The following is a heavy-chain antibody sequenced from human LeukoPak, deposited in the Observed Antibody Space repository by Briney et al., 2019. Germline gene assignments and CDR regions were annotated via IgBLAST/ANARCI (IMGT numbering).Heavy chain of an antibody. Sequence: GGSLRLSCAASGFTVSSNYMSWVRQAPGKGLEWVSVIYSGGSTYYADSVKGRFTISRDNSKNSLYLQMNSLRAEDTAVYYCARDRVLSSGWYLRFDYWGQGTLVTVSS. CDR1: GFTVSSNY. CDR3: ARDRVLSSGWYLRFDY. D-gene: IGHD6-19*01. CDR2: IYSGGST. J-gene: IGHJ4*02. V-gene: IGHV3-53*01.